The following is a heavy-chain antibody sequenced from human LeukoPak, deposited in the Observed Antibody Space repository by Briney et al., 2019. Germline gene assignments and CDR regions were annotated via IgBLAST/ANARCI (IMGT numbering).Heavy chain of an antibody. CDR2: ISYDGSNK. D-gene: IGHD6-13*01. Sequence: GGSLRLSCAASGFTFSSYAMQWVRQAPGKGLERVAVISYDGSNKYYADSVKDRFTIPRDNSKNTLYLQMNSLRAEDTAVHYCARSKQLALYYFDYWGQGTLVTVSS. J-gene: IGHJ4*02. CDR3: ARSKQLALYYFDY. V-gene: IGHV3-30*04. CDR1: GFTFSSYA.